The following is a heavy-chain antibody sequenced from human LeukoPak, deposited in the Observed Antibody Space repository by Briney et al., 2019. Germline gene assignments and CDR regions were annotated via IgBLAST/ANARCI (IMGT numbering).Heavy chain of an antibody. J-gene: IGHJ4*02. D-gene: IGHD2-21*01. Sequence: SETLSLTCIVSGGSISTSYWSWIRQPPGKELERIGYIHYSGSTNYNPSLKSRVTISVDTSKNQFSLNLSSVTAADTAVYYCARATAYYCIDYWGQGTLVTVSS. CDR1: GGSISTSY. CDR2: IHYSGST. CDR3: ARATAYYCIDY. V-gene: IGHV4-59*01.